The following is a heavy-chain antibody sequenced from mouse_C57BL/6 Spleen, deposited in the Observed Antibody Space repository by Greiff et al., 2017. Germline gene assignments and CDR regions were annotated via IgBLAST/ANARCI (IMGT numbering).Heavy chain of an antibody. CDR2: IWRGGST. D-gene: IGHD1-1*01. Sequence: QVQLKESGPGLVQPSQCLSITCTASGFSLTSYGVHWVRQSPGKGLEWLGVIWRGGSTDYNAAFMSRLCITKDDSKSQVSCKMNSLQADDTAIYCCAKDYYGSSHDMDYWGPGTSVTVSS. CDR1: GFSLTSYG. V-gene: IGHV2-5*01. J-gene: IGHJ4*01. CDR3: AKDYYGSSHDMDY.